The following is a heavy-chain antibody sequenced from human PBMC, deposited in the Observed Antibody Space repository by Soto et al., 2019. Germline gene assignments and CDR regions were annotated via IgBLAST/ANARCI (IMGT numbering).Heavy chain of an antibody. CDR3: ARRSSGWCFDY. CDR2: ISGSGGST. CDR1: GFTFSSYA. J-gene: IGHJ4*02. Sequence: EVQLLESGGGLVQPGGSLRLSCAASGFTFSSYAMSWVRQAPGKGLEWVSAISGSGGSTYYADSVKGRFTISRDNSKNTQYLQMNSLRAEDPAVYYCARRSSGWCFDYWGQGTLVTVSS. D-gene: IGHD6-19*01. V-gene: IGHV3-23*01.